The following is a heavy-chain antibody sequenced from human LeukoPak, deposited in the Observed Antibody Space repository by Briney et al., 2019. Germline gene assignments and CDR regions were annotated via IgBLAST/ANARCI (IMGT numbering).Heavy chain of an antibody. CDR2: INPSGGST. Sequence: ASVKVSCKASGGTFSSYAISWVRQAPGQGLEWMGIINPSGGSTSYAQKFQGRVTMTRDTSTSTVYMELSSLRSEDTAVYYCARVSGSYSGVCDYWGQGTLVTVSS. V-gene: IGHV1-46*01. J-gene: IGHJ4*02. D-gene: IGHD1-26*01. CDR3: ARVSGSYSGVCDY. CDR1: GGTFSSYA.